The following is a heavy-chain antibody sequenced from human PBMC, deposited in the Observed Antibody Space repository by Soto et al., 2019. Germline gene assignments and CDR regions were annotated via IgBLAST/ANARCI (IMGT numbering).Heavy chain of an antibody. CDR1: GGTFSSYA. V-gene: IGHV1-69*13. J-gene: IGHJ4*02. CDR2: IIPIFGTA. Sequence: ASVKVSCKASGGTFSSYAISWVRQAPGQGLEWMGGIIPIFGTANYAQKFQGRVTITADESTSTAYMELSSLRSEDTAVYYCASSNYYDSSGYYPFDYWGQGTLVTVSS. D-gene: IGHD3-22*01. CDR3: ASSNYYDSSGYYPFDY.